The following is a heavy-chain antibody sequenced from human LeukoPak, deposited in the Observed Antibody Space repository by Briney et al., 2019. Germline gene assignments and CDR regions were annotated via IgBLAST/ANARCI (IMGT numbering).Heavy chain of an antibody. CDR1: GYTFTSYG. Sequence: RASVKVSCKASGYTFTSYGISWVRQAPGQGLEWMGWISAYNGNTNYAQKLQGRVTMTTDTSTSTAYMELSRLRSDDTAVYYCARGVAVTTHFDYWGQGTLVTVSS. J-gene: IGHJ4*02. CDR3: ARGVAVTTHFDY. V-gene: IGHV1-18*01. D-gene: IGHD6-19*01. CDR2: ISAYNGNT.